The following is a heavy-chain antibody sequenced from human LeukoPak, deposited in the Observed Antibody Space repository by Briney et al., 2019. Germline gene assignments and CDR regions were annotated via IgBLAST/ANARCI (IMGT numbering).Heavy chain of an antibody. Sequence: PGGSLRLSCTASGFTFSGHWIHWVRQAPGMGLVWVSRINEDGTDSMYAESVKGRFTISRDNARNTVHLQMNSLRAEDTAVYYCARVGIAAAGTGFDYWGQGTLVTVSS. CDR3: ARVGIAAAGTGFDY. CDR1: GFTFSGHW. J-gene: IGHJ4*02. D-gene: IGHD6-13*01. CDR2: INEDGTDS. V-gene: IGHV3-74*03.